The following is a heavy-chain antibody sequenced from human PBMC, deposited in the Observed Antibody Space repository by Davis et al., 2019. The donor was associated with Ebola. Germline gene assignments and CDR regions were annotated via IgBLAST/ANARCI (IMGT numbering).Heavy chain of an antibody. D-gene: IGHD5-12*01. CDR1: GFTFSSYG. J-gene: IGHJ6*02. V-gene: IGHV3-30*02. CDR3: AKEGSGYDSLYYYYGMDV. Sequence: GESLKISCAASGFTFSSYGMHWVRQAPGKGLEWVAFIRYDGSNKYYADSVKGRFTISRDNSKNTLYLQMNSLRAEDTAVYYCAKEGSGYDSLYYYYGMDVWGQGTTVTVSS. CDR2: IRYDGSNK.